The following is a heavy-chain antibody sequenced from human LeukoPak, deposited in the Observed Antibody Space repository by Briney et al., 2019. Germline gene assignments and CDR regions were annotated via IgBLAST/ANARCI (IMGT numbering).Heavy chain of an antibody. Sequence: SVKVSCKASGGTFSSYTIGWVRQAPGQGLEWMGRIIPILGIANYAQKFQGRVTITADKSTSTAYMELSSLRSEDTAVYNCASNQITIFGVVKGLGAFDIWGQGTMVTVSS. CDR3: ASNQITIFGVVKGLGAFDI. V-gene: IGHV1-69*02. D-gene: IGHD3-3*01. CDR1: GGTFSSYT. J-gene: IGHJ3*02. CDR2: IIPILGIA.